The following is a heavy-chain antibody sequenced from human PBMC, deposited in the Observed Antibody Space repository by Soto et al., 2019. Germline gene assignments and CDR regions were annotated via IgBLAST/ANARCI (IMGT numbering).Heavy chain of an antibody. J-gene: IGHJ4*02. V-gene: IGHV4-34*01. D-gene: IGHD3-22*01. CDR3: ARADDSSGYR. CDR2: INHSGST. Sequence: PSETLSLTCAVYGGSFSGYYWSWIRQPPGKGLEWIGEINHSGSTNYNPSLKGRVTISVDTSKNQFSLKLSSVTAADTAVYYCARADDSSGYRWGQGALVTVSS. CDR1: GGSFSGYY.